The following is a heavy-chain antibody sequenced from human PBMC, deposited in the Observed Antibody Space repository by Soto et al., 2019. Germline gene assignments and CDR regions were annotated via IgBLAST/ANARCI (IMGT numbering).Heavy chain of an antibody. J-gene: IGHJ4*02. Sequence: ASVKVSCKASRGTFSTYGITWVRQAPEKGLEWMGGIIPIFGTIKYAENFHGRVTITADESTSTAYMELSSLRSEDTAMYYCARGPHFGSYYGSPSSIDYWGQGTHVTVSS. CDR2: IIPIFGTI. V-gene: IGHV1-69*13. D-gene: IGHD1-26*01. CDR3: ARGPHFGSYYGSPSSIDY. CDR1: RGTFSTYG.